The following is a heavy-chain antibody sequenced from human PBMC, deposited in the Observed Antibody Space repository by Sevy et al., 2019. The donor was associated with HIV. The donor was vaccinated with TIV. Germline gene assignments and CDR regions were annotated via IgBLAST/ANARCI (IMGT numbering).Heavy chain of an antibody. D-gene: IGHD4-17*01. CDR1: GFTFSDYY. Sequence: GGSLRLSCAASGFTFSDYYMSWIRQAPGRGLEWVSYISSSGSTIYYADSVKGRFTISRDNAKNSLYLQMNSLRAEDTAVYYCARAHDYGDYDDAFDIWGQRTMVTVSS. CDR3: ARAHDYGDYDDAFDI. CDR2: ISSSGSTI. V-gene: IGHV3-11*01. J-gene: IGHJ3*02.